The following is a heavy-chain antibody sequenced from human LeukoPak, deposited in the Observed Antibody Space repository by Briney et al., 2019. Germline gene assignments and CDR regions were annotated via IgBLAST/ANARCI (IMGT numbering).Heavy chain of an antibody. D-gene: IGHD5-12*01. CDR2: IKQDGSEK. V-gene: IGHV3-7*01. J-gene: IGHJ5*02. CDR1: GFTFSSYW. CDR3: ARGLVATDGGEWFDP. Sequence: PGGSLRLSCAASGFTFSSYWMSWVRQAPGKGLEWVANIKQDGSEKYYVDSVKGRFTISRDNAKNSLYLQMNSLRAEDTAVYYCARGLVATDGGEWFDPWGQGTLVTVSS.